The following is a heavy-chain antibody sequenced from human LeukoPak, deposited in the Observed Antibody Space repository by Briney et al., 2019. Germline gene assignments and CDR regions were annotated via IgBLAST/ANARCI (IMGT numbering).Heavy chain of an antibody. CDR3: VRDRELAY. CDR1: GGSIDINTYY. D-gene: IGHD1-1*01. J-gene: IGHJ4*02. Sequence: SETLSLTCIVSGGSIDINTYYWSWIRQPAGKGLEWIGRIYTSGSTNYNPSLKSRVTISVDTSKNQFSLKLSSVTAADTAVYYCVRDRELAYWGQGILVTVSS. CDR2: IYTSGST. V-gene: IGHV4-61*02.